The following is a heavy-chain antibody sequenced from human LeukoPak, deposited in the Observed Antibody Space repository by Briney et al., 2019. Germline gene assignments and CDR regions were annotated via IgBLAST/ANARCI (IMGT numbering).Heavy chain of an antibody. CDR1: GGSISSYY. CDR2: IYYSGST. Sequence: SETLSLTCTVSGGSISSYYWSWIRQPPGKGLEWIGYIYYSGSTNYNPSLKSRVTISVDTSKNQFSLKLSSVTAADTAVYYCARELSNCSGGSCYSGWFDPWGQGTLVTVSS. D-gene: IGHD2-15*01. J-gene: IGHJ5*02. V-gene: IGHV4-59*01. CDR3: ARELSNCSGGSCYSGWFDP.